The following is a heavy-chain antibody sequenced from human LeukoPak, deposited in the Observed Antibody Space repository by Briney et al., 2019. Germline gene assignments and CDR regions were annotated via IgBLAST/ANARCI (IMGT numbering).Heavy chain of an antibody. D-gene: IGHD3-22*01. V-gene: IGHV4-34*01. Sequence: SETLSLTCAAYGGSFSGYYWSWIRQPPGKGLEWIGEINHSGSTNYNPSLKSRVTISVDTSKNQFSLKLSSVTAADTAVYYCASNYYDSSEGAFDIWGQGTMVTVSS. CDR1: GGSFSGYY. CDR3: ASNYYDSSEGAFDI. CDR2: INHSGST. J-gene: IGHJ3*02.